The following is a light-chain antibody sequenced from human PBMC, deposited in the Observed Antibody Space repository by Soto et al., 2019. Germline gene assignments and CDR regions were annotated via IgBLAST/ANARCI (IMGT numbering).Light chain of an antibody. J-gene: IGLJ2*01. CDR1: SSDIGAYNF. CDR3: TSWTTSTPMK. V-gene: IGLV2-14*03. Sequence: QSALTQPASVSGSPGQSITISCTGTSSDIGAYNFVSWYQQHPGKAPKLMLYDVNIRPSGVSNRFSGSKSGNTASLTIPGLRAEDEADNYSTSWTTSTPMKFAGGPKLTF. CDR2: DVN.